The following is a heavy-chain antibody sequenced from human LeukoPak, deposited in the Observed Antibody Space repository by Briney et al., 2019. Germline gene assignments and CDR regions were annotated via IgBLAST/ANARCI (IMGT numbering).Heavy chain of an antibody. Sequence: GASVKVSCKASGYTFTSYAMNWVRQAPGQGLEWMGWINAGNGNTKYSQKFQGRVTITRDTSASTAYMELSSLRSEDTAVYYCARGRCSSTSCAPWWFDPWGQGTLVTVSS. V-gene: IGHV1-3*01. CDR3: ARGRCSSTSCAPWWFDP. CDR2: INAGNGNT. CDR1: GYTFTSYA. D-gene: IGHD2-2*01. J-gene: IGHJ5*02.